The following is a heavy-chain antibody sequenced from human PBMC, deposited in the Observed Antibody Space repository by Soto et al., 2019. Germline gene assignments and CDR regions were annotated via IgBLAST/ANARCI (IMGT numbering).Heavy chain of an antibody. CDR3: VKDRTISGTKGVGP. CDR1: GFTFSSHA. J-gene: IGHJ5*02. D-gene: IGHD1-1*01. Sequence: PGGSLRRSCAGSGFTFSSHAMTCVRQAPGKGLEYVSGISSNGVSRYYADPVKGRFNISRDNSKNTVYLQLRSLRGDDTAVYYCVKDRTISGTKGVGPWGQGNLVTVS. CDR2: ISSNGVSR. V-gene: IGHV3-64D*06.